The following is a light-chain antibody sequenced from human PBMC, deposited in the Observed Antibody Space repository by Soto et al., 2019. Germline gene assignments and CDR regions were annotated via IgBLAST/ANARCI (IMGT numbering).Light chain of an antibody. CDR3: SSYTTSNTRQIV. V-gene: IGLV2-14*03. Sequence: QSALTQAASVSGSPGQSITISCTGTSSDVGGYNYVSWYQHHPGKAPKLMIYDVSNRPSGVSNRFSGSKSGNAASLTISGLQPEGEADYYCSSYTTSNTRQIVFGTGTKVTVL. CDR1: SSDVGGYNY. J-gene: IGLJ1*01. CDR2: DVS.